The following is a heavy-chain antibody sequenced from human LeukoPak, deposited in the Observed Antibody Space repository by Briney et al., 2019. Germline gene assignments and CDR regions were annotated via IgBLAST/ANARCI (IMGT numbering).Heavy chain of an antibody. J-gene: IGHJ4*01. CDR1: KFNFFSYG. CDR3: ARELPREVTLDY. D-gene: IGHD2-21*02. V-gene: IGHV3-74*01. Sequence: PAGGSLRLSCVASKFNFFSYGMQWVRQAPGKGLVWVSRIFTDGSTTSYADSVKGRFTISRDNARNTLYLQMNSLRVEDTAVYYCARELPREVTLDYWGQGTLVTASP. CDR2: IFTDGSTT.